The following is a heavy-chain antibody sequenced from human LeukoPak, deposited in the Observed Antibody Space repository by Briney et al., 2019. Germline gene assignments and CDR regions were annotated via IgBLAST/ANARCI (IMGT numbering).Heavy chain of an antibody. CDR1: GFTFNSYA. J-gene: IGHJ5*02. D-gene: IGHD3-9*01. V-gene: IGHV3-23*01. CDR2: IGFGDDSA. Sequence: GGSLRLSCAASGFTFNSYAMSWVRQAPGKGLEWVSTIGFGDDSAYYADSVKGRFTISRDNSKNTLYLQMNYLRAEDTAVYYCAKDPTSVGGRHDWLLDSWGQGTLVTVSS. CDR3: AKDPTSVGGRHDWLLDS.